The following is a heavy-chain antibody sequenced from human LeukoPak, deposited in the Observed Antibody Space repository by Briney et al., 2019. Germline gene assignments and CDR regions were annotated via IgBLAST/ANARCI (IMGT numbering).Heavy chain of an antibody. J-gene: IGHJ4*02. CDR2: IYYSGST. V-gene: IGHV4-59*01. D-gene: IGHD3-10*01. CDR1: GDPINSYY. CDR3: ARVVTMVRGPKYYFDY. Sequence: KSSETLSLTCTVSGDPINSYYWSWLRQPPGKGLEWIGYIYYSGSTNYNPSLKSRVTISVDTSKNQFSLKLSSVTAADTAVYYCARVVTMVRGPKYYFDYWGQGTLVTVSS.